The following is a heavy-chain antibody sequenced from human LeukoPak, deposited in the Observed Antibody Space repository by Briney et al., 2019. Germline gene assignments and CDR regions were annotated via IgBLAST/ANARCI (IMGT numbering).Heavy chain of an antibody. CDR2: IWYDGSNK. J-gene: IGHJ4*02. CDR1: GFTFSSYG. V-gene: IGHV3-33*01. D-gene: IGHD3-10*01. Sequence: PGGSLRLSCAASGFTFSSYGMHWVRQAPGKGPEWVAVIWYDGSNKYYADSVKGRFTISRDNSKNTLYLQMNSLRAEDTAVYYCARDFLPYYYGPFDYWGQGTLVTVSS. CDR3: ARDFLPYYYGPFDY.